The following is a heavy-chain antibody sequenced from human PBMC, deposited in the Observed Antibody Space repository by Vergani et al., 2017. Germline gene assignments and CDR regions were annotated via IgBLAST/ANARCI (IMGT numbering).Heavy chain of an antibody. CDR3: SKNPGISTTRHYYAMDV. CDR1: GFKFSDHY. D-gene: IGHD1-1*01. Sequence: LGESGGGSVKPGGSLRLSCEASGFKFSDHYMSWLRQAPGKGLEWVSHISPGASTVSYTDSVTGRFTVSRNNANNSLTLDMTTLRVEDTAVYYCSKNPGISTTRHYYAMDVWGQGTTVTVAS. CDR2: ISPGASTV. J-gene: IGHJ6*02. V-gene: IGHV3-11*04.